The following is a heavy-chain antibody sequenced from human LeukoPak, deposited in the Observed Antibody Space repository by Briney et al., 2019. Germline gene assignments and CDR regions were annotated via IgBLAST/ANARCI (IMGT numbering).Heavy chain of an antibody. Sequence: SETLSLTCTVSGGSLSSSSYYWGWIRQPPGKGLEWIGSIYYSGSTYYNPSLKSRVTISVDTSKNQFSLKLSSVTAADTAVYYCARGLQATVTRGFDYWGQGTLVTVSS. CDR3: ARGLQATVTRGFDY. J-gene: IGHJ4*02. V-gene: IGHV4-39*01. D-gene: IGHD4-11*01. CDR2: IYYSGST. CDR1: GGSLSSSSYY.